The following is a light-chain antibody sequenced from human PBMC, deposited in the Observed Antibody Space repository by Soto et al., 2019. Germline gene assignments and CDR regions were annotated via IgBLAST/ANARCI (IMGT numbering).Light chain of an antibody. Sequence: QSVLTQPPSASGSPGQSVTISCAGTSSDVGGYNYVSWYQQHPGKAPKLVIYEVTKRPSGVPDRFSGSKSDNTASLTVSGLQAEDEADYYCNSYAGSNNFVVFGGGTKVTVL. CDR2: EVT. CDR1: SSDVGGYNY. V-gene: IGLV2-8*01. CDR3: NSYAGSNNFVV. J-gene: IGLJ2*01.